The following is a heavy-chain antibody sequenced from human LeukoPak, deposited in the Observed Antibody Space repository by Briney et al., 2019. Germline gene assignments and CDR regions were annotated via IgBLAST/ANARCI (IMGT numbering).Heavy chain of an antibody. CDR1: GYTFTGYY. V-gene: IGHV1-2*02. Sequence: ASVPVSCKASGYTFTGYYMHWVRPAPGQGLAGMGWINPNSGGTNYAQKFQGRVNMTRDTSISTAYMELSRLRSDDTAVYYCARDSLTTSTDYWGQGTLVTVSS. CDR3: ARDSLTTSTDY. D-gene: IGHD2-2*01. CDR2: INPNSGGT. J-gene: IGHJ4*02.